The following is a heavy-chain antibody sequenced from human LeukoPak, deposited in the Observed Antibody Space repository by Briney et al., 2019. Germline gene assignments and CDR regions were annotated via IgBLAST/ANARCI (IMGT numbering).Heavy chain of an antibody. Sequence: PGRSLRLSCAASGFTFSSYGMHWVRQAPGKGLEGVAGISYEENNKYYAASVKGRFTISRDNSKNALYLQMSSLRAEDTAVYYCASSILGFCNSASCYSLDYWGQGTLVTVSS. CDR2: ISYEENNK. V-gene: IGHV3-30*03. D-gene: IGHD2-2*01. J-gene: IGHJ4*02. CDR3: ASSILGFCNSASCYSLDY. CDR1: GFTFSSYG.